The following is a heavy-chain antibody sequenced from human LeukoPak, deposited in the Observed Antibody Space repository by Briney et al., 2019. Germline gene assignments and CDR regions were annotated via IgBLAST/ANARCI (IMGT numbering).Heavy chain of an antibody. V-gene: IGHV3-23*01. D-gene: IGHD6-19*01. J-gene: IGHJ4*02. CDR3: AAGIAVATDY. Sequence: GGSLRLSCAASGFTLSSYAMSWVRQAPGKGLERVSAISGSGGSTYYADSVKGRFTISRDNSKNTLYLQMNSLRAEDTAVYYCAAGIAVATDYWGQGTLVTVSS. CDR1: GFTLSSYA. CDR2: ISGSGGST.